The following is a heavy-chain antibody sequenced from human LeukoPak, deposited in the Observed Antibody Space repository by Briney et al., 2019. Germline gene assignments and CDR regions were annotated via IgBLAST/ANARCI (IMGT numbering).Heavy chain of an antibody. CDR3: ARDLGSRPYDSSGFPPDY. V-gene: IGHV3-21*01. D-gene: IGHD3-22*01. J-gene: IGHJ4*02. CDR1: GFTLRSYS. Sequence: GGSLRLSCAASGFTLRSYSMNWVRQAPGKGLEWVSYINSSTSYIYYADAVKGRFTISRDNAKNSLYLQINSLRAEDTAVYYCARDLGSRPYDSSGFPPDYWGQGTLVTVSS. CDR2: INSSTSYI.